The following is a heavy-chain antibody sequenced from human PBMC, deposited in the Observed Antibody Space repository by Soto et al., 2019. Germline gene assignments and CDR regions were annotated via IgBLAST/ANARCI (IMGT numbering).Heavy chain of an antibody. J-gene: IGHJ6*02. V-gene: IGHV4-30-4*01. CDR2: IYYSGGT. D-gene: IGHD6-13*01. CDR3: ARGAEDFGIAANVDPVYYYYGMDV. CDR1: GGSISSGDYY. Sequence: SETLSLTCTVSGGSISSGDYYWSWIRQPPGKGLEWIGYIYYSGGTYYNPSLKSRVTISVDTSKNQFSLKLSSVTAADTAVYYCARGAEDFGIAANVDPVYYYYGMDVWGQGTTVTVSS.